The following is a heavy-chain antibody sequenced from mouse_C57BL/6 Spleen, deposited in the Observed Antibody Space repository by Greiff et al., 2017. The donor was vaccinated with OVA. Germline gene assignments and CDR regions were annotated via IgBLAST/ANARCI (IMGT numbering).Heavy chain of an antibody. J-gene: IGHJ2*01. D-gene: IGHD2-5*01. CDR1: GYTFTDHT. CDR3: ARYDYSNYADY. Sequence: VKLQESDAELVKPGASVKISCKVSGYTFTDHTIHWMKQRPEQGLEWIGYIYPRDGSTKYNEKFKGKATLTADKSSSTAYMQLSSLTSEDSAVYFCARYDYSNYADYWGQGTTLTVSS. V-gene: IGHV1-78*01. CDR2: IYPRDGST.